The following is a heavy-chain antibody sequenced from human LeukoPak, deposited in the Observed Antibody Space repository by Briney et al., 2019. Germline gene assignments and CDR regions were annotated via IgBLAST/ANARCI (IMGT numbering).Heavy chain of an antibody. CDR3: AKDSGGWAARRGYYYYMDV. V-gene: IGHV3-7*03. CDR1: GFTFSSYW. D-gene: IGHD6-6*01. CDR2: IKQDGSEK. J-gene: IGHJ6*03. Sequence: GGSLRLSCAASGFTFSSYWMSWVRQAPGKGLEWVANIKQDGSEKYYADSVKGRFTISRDNAKNSLYLQMNSLRAEDTALYYCAKDSGGWAARRGYYYYMDVWGKGTTVTVSS.